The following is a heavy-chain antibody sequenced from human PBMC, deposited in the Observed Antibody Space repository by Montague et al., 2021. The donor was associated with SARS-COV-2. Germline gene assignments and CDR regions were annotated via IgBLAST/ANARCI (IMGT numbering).Heavy chain of an antibody. D-gene: IGHD2-15*01. J-gene: IGHJ4*02. CDR3: ARGGRAYCSGGSCYFVFDY. Sequence: TLSPTCTVSGDSISSSAYYWSWIRQHPGKGLEWIGYIDYTGGSYYXPTLRSRLTISVDTSKNQFSLKLNSVTAAETAVYYCARGGRAYCSGGSCYFVFDYWGQGTLVTVSS. CDR2: IDYTGGS. CDR1: GDSISSSAYY. V-gene: IGHV4-31*03.